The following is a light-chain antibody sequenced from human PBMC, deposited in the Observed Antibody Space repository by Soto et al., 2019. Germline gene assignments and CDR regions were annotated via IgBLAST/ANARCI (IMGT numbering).Light chain of an antibody. J-gene: IGLJ3*02. V-gene: IGLV1-40*01. CDR3: QSYDYSLGGDV. CDR1: SSNIGAGYD. Sequence: QPVLTQPPSVSGAPGQRVTISCTGSSSNIGAGYDVHWYQQFPGTAPKLLIYGNINRPSGVPDRFSGSKSGTSPSLAITGLQAEDEAYYYCQSYDYSLGGDVFGGGTKLTVL. CDR2: GNI.